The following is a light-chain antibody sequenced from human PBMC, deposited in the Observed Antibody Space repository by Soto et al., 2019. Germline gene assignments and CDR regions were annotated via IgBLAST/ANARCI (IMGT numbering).Light chain of an antibody. CDR3: QQYDNLPCT. J-gene: IGKJ3*01. Sequence: DIQMTQSPSSLSASVGDRVTITCQASQDITTSLNWYQQKPGKAPKLLIYGASNLETGVPSRYSRSRSGTDYTFTITSLQPEDLATYFCQQYDNLPCTFGPGTKVDI. CDR2: GAS. V-gene: IGKV1-33*01. CDR1: QDITTS.